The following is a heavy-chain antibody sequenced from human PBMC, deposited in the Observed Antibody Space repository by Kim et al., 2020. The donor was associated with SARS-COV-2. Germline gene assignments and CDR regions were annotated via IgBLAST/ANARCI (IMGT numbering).Heavy chain of an antibody. Sequence: GGSLRLSCVVSGFTFSNYWMAWVRQAPGKGLEWVANIKPDGSEKNYVDSVKGRFTISRDNAKNSVYLQMNRLGGEDTAVYYCARDLWREDYWGQGILVTV. J-gene: IGHJ4*02. CDR1: GFTFSNYW. D-gene: IGHD1-26*01. CDR2: IKPDGSEK. CDR3: ARDLWREDY. V-gene: IGHV3-7*01.